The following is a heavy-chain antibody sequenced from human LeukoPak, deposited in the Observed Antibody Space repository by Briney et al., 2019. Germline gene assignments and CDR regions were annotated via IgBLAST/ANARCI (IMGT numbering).Heavy chain of an antibody. V-gene: IGHV3-7*01. D-gene: IGHD4-17*01. J-gene: IGHJ6*03. CDR3: ARVRGDYYMDV. Sequence: GGSLRLSCAASGFIFSSYWMTWVRQAPGKGLEWVANIKQHGSEKYYVDSVKGRFTISRDNAKSSLYLQMNSLRAEDTAVYYCARVRGDYYMDVWGKGTTVTVSS. CDR2: IKQHGSEK. CDR1: GFIFSSYW.